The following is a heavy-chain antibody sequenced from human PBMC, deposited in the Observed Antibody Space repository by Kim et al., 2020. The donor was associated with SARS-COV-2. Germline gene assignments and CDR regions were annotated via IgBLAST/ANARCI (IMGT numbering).Heavy chain of an antibody. V-gene: IGHV3-33*01. CDR3: ARDRGAVAVRGMDV. D-gene: IGHD6-19*01. J-gene: IGHJ6*02. Sequence: YAESVKGRFTIARDNAKNTLYLQVNSRGAEDTAVYYCARDRGAVAVRGMDVWGQGTTVTVSS.